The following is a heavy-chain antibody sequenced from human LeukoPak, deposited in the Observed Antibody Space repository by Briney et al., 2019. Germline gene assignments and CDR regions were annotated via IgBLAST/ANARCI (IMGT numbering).Heavy chain of an antibody. CDR2: INPNSGGT. Sequence: ASVKVSCKASGYTFTGYYMHWVRQAPGQGLEWMGWINPNSGGTNYAQKFQGRVTMTRDTSISTAYMELSRLRPDDTAVYYCARPRYSSSWYYFDYWGQGTLVTVSS. D-gene: IGHD6-13*01. CDR1: GYTFTGYY. J-gene: IGHJ4*02. V-gene: IGHV1-2*02. CDR3: ARPRYSSSWYYFDY.